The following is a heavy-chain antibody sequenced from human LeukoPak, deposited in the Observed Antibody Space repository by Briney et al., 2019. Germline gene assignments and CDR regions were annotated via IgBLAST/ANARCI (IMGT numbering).Heavy chain of an antibody. CDR2: VYSGVST. Sequence: PSETLSLTCSVSGGSISGVTYYWNWIRQPAGKRLEWIGRVYSGVSTTYNPSLEGRVTISVDPSKNHFSLKLTSVTAADTAIYYCARTEVTMAGTFHWGPGTLGNVSS. J-gene: IGHJ4*03. CDR3: ARTEVTMAGTFH. CDR1: GGSISGVTYY. V-gene: IGHV4-61*02. D-gene: IGHD6-19*01.